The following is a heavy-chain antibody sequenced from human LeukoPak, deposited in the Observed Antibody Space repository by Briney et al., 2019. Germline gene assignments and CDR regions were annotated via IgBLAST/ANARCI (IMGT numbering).Heavy chain of an antibody. V-gene: IGHV3-21*01. CDR3: ARGVDIVVVPARSYYYMDV. Sequence: GGSLRLSCAASGFTFSSYSMNWVRQAPGKGLEWVSSISSSSSYIYYADSVKGRFTISRDNAKNSLYLQMNSLRAEDTAVYYCARGVDIVVVPARSYYYMDVWGKGTTVTVSS. J-gene: IGHJ6*03. CDR2: ISSSSSYI. CDR1: GFTFSSYS. D-gene: IGHD2-2*01.